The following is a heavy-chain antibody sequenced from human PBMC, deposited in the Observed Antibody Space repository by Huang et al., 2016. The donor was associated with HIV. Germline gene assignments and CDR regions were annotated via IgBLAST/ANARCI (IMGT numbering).Heavy chain of an antibody. CDR2: ISYDGRSQ. D-gene: IGHD2-15*01. J-gene: IGHJ4*02. V-gene: IGHV3-30*18. CDR1: GFKLSGFG. CDR3: AKESRWFSDFDH. Sequence: QVHLVESGGGVVQPGGSLRLSCAASGFKLSGFGMHWVRQAPGKVREWVAVISYDGRSQFYTDSVKGRFTISRDNSDNTLSLQMKGLRPDDTAVYYCAKESRWFSDFDHWGQGVLVSVSS.